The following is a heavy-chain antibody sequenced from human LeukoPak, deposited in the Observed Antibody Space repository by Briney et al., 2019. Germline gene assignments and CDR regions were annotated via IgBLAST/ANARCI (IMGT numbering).Heavy chain of an antibody. D-gene: IGHD3-22*01. Sequence: SETLSLTCTVSGGSISSYYWSWIRQPPGKGLEWIGYIYYSGSTNYNPSLKRRVTISVDTSKNQFSLKLSYVTAADTAVYYCARDTTYYYDSSGYYYVGYFDYWGQGTLVTVSS. V-gene: IGHV4-59*01. CDR1: GGSISSYY. CDR2: IYYSGST. J-gene: IGHJ4*02. CDR3: ARDTTYYYDSSGYYYVGYFDY.